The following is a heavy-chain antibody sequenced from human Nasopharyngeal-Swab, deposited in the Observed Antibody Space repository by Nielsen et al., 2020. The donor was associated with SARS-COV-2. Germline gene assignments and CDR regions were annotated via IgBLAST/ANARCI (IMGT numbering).Heavy chain of an antibody. CDR3: ARVRNGDYFDY. CDR2: ISSSSSSYT. V-gene: IGHV3-11*06. Sequence: GESLKISCAASGFTFSSYEMSWIRQAPGKGLEWVSYISSSSSSYTNYADSVKGRFTISRDNAKNSLYLQMNSLRAEDTAVYYCARVRNGDYFDYWGQGTLVTVSS. J-gene: IGHJ4*02. CDR1: GFTFSSYE. D-gene: IGHD1-1*01.